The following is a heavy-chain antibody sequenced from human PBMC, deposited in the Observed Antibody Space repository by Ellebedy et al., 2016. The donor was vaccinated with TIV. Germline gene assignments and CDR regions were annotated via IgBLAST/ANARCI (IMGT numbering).Heavy chain of an antibody. CDR3: ARHRGYNILTNSYKEGIDP. Sequence: SETLSLXXTVSGGALNLYYWTWFRQPPGKGLEWIGNVYYSGSTTYNPSLKSRVTISADTSRNQFSLEFTSVTSADTPVYYCARHRGYNILTNSYKEGIDPWGQGALVTVSS. J-gene: IGHJ5*02. CDR1: GGALNLYY. CDR2: VYYSGST. D-gene: IGHD3-9*01. V-gene: IGHV4-59*01.